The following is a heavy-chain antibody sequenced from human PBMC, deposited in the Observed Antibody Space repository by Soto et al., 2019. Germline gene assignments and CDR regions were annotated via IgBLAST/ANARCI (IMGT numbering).Heavy chain of an antibody. Sequence: QVQLVESGGGVVQPGRSLRLSCAASGFTFSSYAMHWVRQAPGKGLEWVAVISYDGSNKYYADSVKGRFTISRDNSKNTLYLQMNSLRAEDTAVYYCARVGPPIWSYVLMVYGPWFDPWGQGTLVTVSS. J-gene: IGHJ5*02. CDR3: ARVGPPIWSYVLMVYGPWFDP. D-gene: IGHD2-8*01. CDR1: GFTFSSYA. V-gene: IGHV3-30-3*01. CDR2: ISYDGSNK.